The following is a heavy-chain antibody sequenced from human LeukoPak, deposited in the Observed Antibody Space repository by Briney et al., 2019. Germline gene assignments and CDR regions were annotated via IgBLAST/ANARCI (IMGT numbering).Heavy chain of an antibody. D-gene: IGHD1-26*01. CDR2: IIPIFGTA. Sequence: SVKVSCKASGGTFSSYAISWVRQAPGQGLEWMGGIIPIFGTANYAQKLQGRVTMTTDTSTSTAYMELRSLRSDDTAVYYCARDPARSGTYDYWGQGTLVTVSS. V-gene: IGHV1-69*05. J-gene: IGHJ4*02. CDR1: GGTFSSYA. CDR3: ARDPARSGTYDY.